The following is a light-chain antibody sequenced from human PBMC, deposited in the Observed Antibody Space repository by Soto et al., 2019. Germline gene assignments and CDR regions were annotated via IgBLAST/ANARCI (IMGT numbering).Light chain of an antibody. CDR1: QSVTRSY. J-gene: IGKJ1*01. CDR3: QQYGSSRT. V-gene: IGKV3-20*01. Sequence: EIVLTQSPGTLSLSPGEGATLSCRASQSVTRSYLAWYQQKPGQAPRLLIYGASIRATGIPDRFSGSGSGTDVTLTSSRLEPEDVAVDYCQQYGSSRTFGQGTKVEIK. CDR2: GAS.